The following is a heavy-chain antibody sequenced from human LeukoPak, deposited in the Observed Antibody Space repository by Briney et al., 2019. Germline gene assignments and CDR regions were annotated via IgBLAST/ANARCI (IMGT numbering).Heavy chain of an antibody. J-gene: IGHJ4*02. CDR2: INHSGST. Sequence: SETLSLTCAVYGGSFSGYYWSWIRQPPGKGLEWIGEINHSGSTNYNPSLKSRVTISVDTSKNQFSLKLSSVTAADTAAYYCARVRNYVNYWGQGTLVTVSS. V-gene: IGHV4-34*01. D-gene: IGHD1-7*01. CDR1: GGSFSGYY. CDR3: ARVRNYVNY.